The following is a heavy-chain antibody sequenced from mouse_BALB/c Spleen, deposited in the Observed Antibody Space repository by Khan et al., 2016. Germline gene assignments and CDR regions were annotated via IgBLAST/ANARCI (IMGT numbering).Heavy chain of an antibody. J-gene: IGHJ3*01. CDR3: ARSMITTDFAN. V-gene: IGHV3-2*02. CDR2: ISYSGST. D-gene: IGHD2-4*01. CDR1: GYSITSDYA. Sequence: EVQLQESGPGLVKPSQSLSLTCTVTGYSITSDYAWNWIRQFPGNKLEWMGYISYSGSTSYNPSLKSRISITRDTSKNQFFLQLNSVSTEDTATYYYARSMITTDFANWGQGTLVTVSA.